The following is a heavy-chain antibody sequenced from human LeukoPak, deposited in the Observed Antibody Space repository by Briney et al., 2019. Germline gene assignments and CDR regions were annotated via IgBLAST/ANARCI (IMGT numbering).Heavy chain of an antibody. CDR2: ISWNSGSI. J-gene: IGHJ3*02. D-gene: IGHD3-10*01. CDR1: GFTFDDYA. V-gene: IGHV3-9*01. Sequence: PGGSLRLSCAASGFTFDDYAMHWVRQAPGKGLEWVSGISWNSGSIGYADSVKGRFTISRDNAKNSLYLQMNSLRAEDTALYYCAKGVGSGSYSPAFDIWGQGTMVTVSS. CDR3: AKGVGSGSYSPAFDI.